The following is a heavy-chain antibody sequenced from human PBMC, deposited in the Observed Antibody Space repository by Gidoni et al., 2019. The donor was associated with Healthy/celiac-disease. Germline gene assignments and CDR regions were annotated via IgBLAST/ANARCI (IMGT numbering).Heavy chain of an antibody. CDR2: IKSKTDGGTT. V-gene: IGHV3-15*07. Sequence: EVQLVESGGGLVKPGGSLRLSCESSCFTFSKAWLHWVHQASGKVREWVGRIKSKTDGGTTDYAATVKGRFTISRDDSKNTLYLQMNSLKTEDTAVYYCTTTPETQKYYDFWSGYWGFDYWGQGTLVTVSS. J-gene: IGHJ4*02. CDR3: TTTPETQKYYDFWSGYWGFDY. D-gene: IGHD3-3*01. CDR1: CFTFSKAW.